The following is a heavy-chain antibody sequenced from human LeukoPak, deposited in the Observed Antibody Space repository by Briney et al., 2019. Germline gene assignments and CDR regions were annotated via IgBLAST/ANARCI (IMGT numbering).Heavy chain of an antibody. D-gene: IGHD6-13*01. CDR3: ARESISRWYPNDAFDI. Sequence: GGSLRLSCAASGFTFSSYAIHWVRQAPVRGLEWVAVISYDGSNKYYADSVKGRFTISRDNSKNTLYLQMNSLRAEDTAVYYCARESISRWYPNDAFDIWGQGTMVTVSS. CDR2: ISYDGSNK. V-gene: IGHV3-30-3*01. J-gene: IGHJ3*02. CDR1: GFTFSSYA.